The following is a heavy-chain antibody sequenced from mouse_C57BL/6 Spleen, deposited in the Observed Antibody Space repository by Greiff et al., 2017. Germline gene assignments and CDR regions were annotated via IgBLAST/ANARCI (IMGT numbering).Heavy chain of an antibody. J-gene: IGHJ2*01. CDR3: ASYYDYDGVFDY. D-gene: IGHD2-4*01. Sequence: VQRVESGAELARPGASVKMSCKASGYTFTSYTMHWVKQRPGQGLEWIGYINPSSGYTKYNQKFKDKATLTADKSSSTAYMQLSSLTSEDSAVYYCASYYDYDGVFDYWGQGTTLTVSS. CDR1: GYTFTSYT. CDR2: INPSSGYT. V-gene: IGHV1-4*01.